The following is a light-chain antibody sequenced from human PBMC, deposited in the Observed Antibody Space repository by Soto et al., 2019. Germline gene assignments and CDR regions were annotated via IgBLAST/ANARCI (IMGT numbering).Light chain of an antibody. J-gene: IGKJ1*01. V-gene: IGKV3-20*01. CDR3: QQYSASPRT. CDR1: RTVDGNY. Sequence: PGERATLSCRASRTVDGNYLAWYHQKPGQPPRLLIHSASTRAPGIPDRFSASGAGTDFTLTISRQEPEDSAVYYCQQYSASPRTFGPGTKVEIK. CDR2: SAS.